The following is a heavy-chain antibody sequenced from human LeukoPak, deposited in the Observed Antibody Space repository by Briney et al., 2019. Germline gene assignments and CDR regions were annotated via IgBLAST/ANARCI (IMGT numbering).Heavy chain of an antibody. V-gene: IGHV4-61*09. CDR1: GGSISSATYY. CDR3: ARGRRHCNSTSCYQEDY. CDR2: MYTSGST. J-gene: IGHJ4*02. Sequence: SETLSLTCTVSGGSISSATYYWSWIRQPAGKGLEWIGHMYTSGSTNYNPSLKSRVTISVDTSKNRSSLKLNSVTASDTAVYYCARGRRHCNSTSCYQEDYWGQGTLVTVSS. D-gene: IGHD2-2*01.